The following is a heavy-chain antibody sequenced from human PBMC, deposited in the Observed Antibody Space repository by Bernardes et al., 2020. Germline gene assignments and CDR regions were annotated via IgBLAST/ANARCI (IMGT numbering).Heavy chain of an antibody. V-gene: IGHV3-23*01. J-gene: IGHJ4*02. D-gene: IGHD2-2*02. CDR2: ISGSGTNT. CDR3: AKGSFTSFYSGLDY. Sequence: GSLRLSCAASGFTFSSYDMTWVRQAPGKGLEWVSAISGSGTNTFYADSVKGRFTISRDNSKNTLYLQMNSLRAEDTALYYCAKGSFTSFYSGLDYWGQGTLVTVSS. CDR1: GFTFSSYD.